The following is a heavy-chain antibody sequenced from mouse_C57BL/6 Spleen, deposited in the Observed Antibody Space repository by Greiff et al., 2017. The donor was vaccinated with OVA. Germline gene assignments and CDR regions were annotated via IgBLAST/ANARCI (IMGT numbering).Heavy chain of an antibody. J-gene: IGHJ2*01. Sequence: EVQLQQSGPVLVKPGASVKMSCKASGYTFTDYYINWVKQSHGKSLEWIGVINPYNGGTSYNQKFTGKATLTVDKSSSTAYMELNSLTSEDSAVYYCAEEATGYYFDYWGQGTTLTVSS. CDR2: INPYNGGT. V-gene: IGHV1-19*01. CDR1: GYTFTDYY. D-gene: IGHD3-2*02. CDR3: AEEATGYYFDY.